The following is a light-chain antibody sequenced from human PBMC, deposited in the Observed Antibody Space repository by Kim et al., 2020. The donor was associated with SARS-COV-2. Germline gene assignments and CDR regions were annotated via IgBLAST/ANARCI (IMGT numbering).Light chain of an antibody. CDR1: QDIGND. V-gene: IGKV1-17*01. CDR2: GAS. CDR3: LQHRTYPIT. J-gene: IGKJ5*01. Sequence: VSVGDRVTITCRASQDIGNDLGWYQQSTGRAPQRLIYGASNLQSGVQSRFSGSGSESEFTLTINSLQPEDFGTYFCLQHRTYPITFGQGTRLEIK.